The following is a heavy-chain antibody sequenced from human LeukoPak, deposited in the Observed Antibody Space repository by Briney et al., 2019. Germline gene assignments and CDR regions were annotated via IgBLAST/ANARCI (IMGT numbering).Heavy chain of an antibody. Sequence: SQTLSLTCTVSGGSISTGSYYWSWIRQPAGKGMEWIGRIYTSGSTNYKPSLKSRVTISVDTSKNQFSLKLSSVTAADTAVYYCAREDYANAFDIWGQGTMVTVSS. D-gene: IGHD4-17*01. CDR3: AREDYANAFDI. CDR2: IYTSGST. V-gene: IGHV4-61*02. J-gene: IGHJ3*02. CDR1: GGSISTGSYY.